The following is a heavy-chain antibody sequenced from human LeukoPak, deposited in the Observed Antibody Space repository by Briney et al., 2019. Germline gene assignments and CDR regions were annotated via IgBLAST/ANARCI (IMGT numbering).Heavy chain of an antibody. CDR1: GFTFSSYW. D-gene: IGHD4-23*01. CDR3: AKDKAPTVVTPLDY. J-gene: IGHJ4*02. Sequence: GGSLRLSCAASGFTFSSYWMTWVRQAPGKGLEWVASIRYDGSQKYHVDSVKGRFTISRDNAKNSLYLQMNSLRAEDTALYYCAKDKAPTVVTPLDYWGQGTLVTVSS. V-gene: IGHV3-7*03. CDR2: IRYDGSQK.